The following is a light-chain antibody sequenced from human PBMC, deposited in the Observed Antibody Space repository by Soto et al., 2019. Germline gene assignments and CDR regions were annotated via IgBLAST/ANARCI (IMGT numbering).Light chain of an antibody. Sequence: DIVMTQSPDSLAVSLGERATINCKSSQSILYSPNNKNYLAWYQQKPGQPPKLLIYWASTRESGVPDRFSGSGSGTEFTLTINSLQAEDVAVYYCHHYYSTPGTFGQGTKVELK. V-gene: IGKV4-1*01. CDR2: WAS. CDR3: HHYYSTPGT. J-gene: IGKJ1*01. CDR1: QSILYSPNNKNY.